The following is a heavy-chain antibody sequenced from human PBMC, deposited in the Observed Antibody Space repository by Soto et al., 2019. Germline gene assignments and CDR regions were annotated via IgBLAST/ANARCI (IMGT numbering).Heavy chain of an antibody. Sequence: QMQLQESGPGLVMPSATLSLTCTVSGGSVSSYYWSWIRQPPGKGLEWIGYIHYSGSTDYNPSLNSRVTISLDTSKNQLSLKLSSVTAADTAVYYCAPGGQQLDWFDPWGQGTPVTVSS. J-gene: IGHJ5*02. CDR3: APGGQQLDWFDP. CDR1: GGSVSSYY. CDR2: IHYSGST. V-gene: IGHV4-59*02. D-gene: IGHD6-13*01.